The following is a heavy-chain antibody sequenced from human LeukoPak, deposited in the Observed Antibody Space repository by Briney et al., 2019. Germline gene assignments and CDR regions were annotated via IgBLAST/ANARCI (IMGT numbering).Heavy chain of an antibody. CDR3: ARDTYSGSNWAFYYYYYYMDV. J-gene: IGHJ6*03. D-gene: IGHD1-26*01. Sequence: PSETLSLTCTVSGGSISSSSYYWGWIRQPPGKGLEWIGSIYYSGSTYYNPSLKSRVTISVDTSKNQFSLKLSSVTAADTAVYYCARDTYSGSNWAFYYYYYYMDVWGKGTTVTVSS. CDR1: GGSISSSSYY. CDR2: IYYSGST. V-gene: IGHV4-39*07.